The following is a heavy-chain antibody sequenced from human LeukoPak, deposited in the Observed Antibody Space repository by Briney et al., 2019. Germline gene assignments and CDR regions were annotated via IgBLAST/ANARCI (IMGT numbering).Heavy chain of an antibody. J-gene: IGHJ6*03. Sequence: GGSLRLSCAASGFTFSSYYMSWVRQAPGKGLEWVANIKQDGSQKYYLDSVKGRFTISRDNAKNSVSLQMNSLRAEDTAVYYCASGSYGSGFYYFYYMDVWGKGTTVTVSS. CDR3: ASGSYGSGFYYFYYMDV. V-gene: IGHV3-7*01. CDR1: GFTFSSYY. CDR2: IKQDGSQK. D-gene: IGHD3-10*01.